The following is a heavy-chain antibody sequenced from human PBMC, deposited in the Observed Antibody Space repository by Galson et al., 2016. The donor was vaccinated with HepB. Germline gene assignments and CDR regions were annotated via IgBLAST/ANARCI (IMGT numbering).Heavy chain of an antibody. CDR3: AKISLGGYSSGWGGSFDI. Sequence: SLRLSCAGPGFTFSSYAMNWVRQAPGKGLEWVSSIRDGDGRTHYADSVKGRFTISRDNSKNTLSLQMNSLRAEDTAIYYCAKISLGGYSSGWGGSFDIWGPGTKVTVSS. V-gene: IGHV3-23*01. CDR1: GFTFSSYA. J-gene: IGHJ3*02. D-gene: IGHD6-19*01. CDR2: IRDGDGRT.